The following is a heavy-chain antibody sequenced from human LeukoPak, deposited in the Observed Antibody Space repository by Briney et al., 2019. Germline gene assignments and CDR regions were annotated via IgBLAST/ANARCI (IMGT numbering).Heavy chain of an antibody. D-gene: IGHD2-15*01. CDR1: GYTFTSYY. CDR3: ARDRCSGGSCYSDMDV. V-gene: IGHV1-46*01. J-gene: IGHJ6*03. CDR2: INPSGGST. Sequence: GASVKVSCKASGYTFTSYYMHWVRQAPGQGLEWMGIINPSGGSTSYAQKFQGRVTMTRDMSTSTVYMELSSLRSEDTAVYYCARDRCSGGSCYSDMDVWGKGTTVTVSS.